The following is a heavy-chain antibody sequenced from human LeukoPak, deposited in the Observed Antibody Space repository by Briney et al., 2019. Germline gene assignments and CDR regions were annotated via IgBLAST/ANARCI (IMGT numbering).Heavy chain of an antibody. J-gene: IGHJ4*02. D-gene: IGHD3-22*01. CDR3: ARDTYYYDSSGYYY. V-gene: IGHV3-23*01. CDR1: GFTFSSYG. Sequence: PGGSLRLSCAASGFTFSSYGMSWVRQAPGKGLEWVSAISGSGGSTYYADSVKGRFTISRDNAKNSLYLQMNSLRAEDTAVYYCARDTYYYDSSGYYYWGQGTLVTVSS. CDR2: ISGSGGST.